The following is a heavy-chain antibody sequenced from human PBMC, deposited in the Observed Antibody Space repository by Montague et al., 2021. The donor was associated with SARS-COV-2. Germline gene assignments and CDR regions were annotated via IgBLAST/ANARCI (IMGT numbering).Heavy chain of an antibody. Sequence: TLSLTRTVSGGSISSGGYYWSWIRQHPGKGLEWIGYIYYSGSTYYNPSLKSRVTISVDTSKNQFSLKLSSVTAADTAMYYCARGKRHYCSSTSCYDNYYYYYGMDVWGQGTTVTVSS. CDR1: GGSISSGGYY. J-gene: IGHJ6*02. D-gene: IGHD2-2*01. V-gene: IGHV4-31*03. CDR2: IYYSGST. CDR3: ARGKRHYCSSTSCYDNYYYYYGMDV.